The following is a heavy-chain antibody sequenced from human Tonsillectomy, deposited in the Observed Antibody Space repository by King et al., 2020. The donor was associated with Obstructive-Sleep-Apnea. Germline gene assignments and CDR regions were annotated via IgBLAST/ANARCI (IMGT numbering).Heavy chain of an antibody. Sequence: VQLVESGGGVVQPGRSLRLSCAASGFTFNRCAMHWVRQAPGKGLEWVALLSYDGSDKDYADSLKGRFTISRDNSKDTLYLQMNSLRAEDTALYYCARGGPTYYYYAMDVWGQGTTVTVSS. D-gene: IGHD1-26*01. CDR3: ARGGPTYYYYAMDV. CDR1: GFTFNRCA. V-gene: IGHV3-30*04. J-gene: IGHJ6*02. CDR2: LSYDGSDK.